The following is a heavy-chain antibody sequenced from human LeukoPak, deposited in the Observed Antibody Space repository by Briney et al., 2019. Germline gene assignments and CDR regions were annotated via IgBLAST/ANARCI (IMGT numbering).Heavy chain of an antibody. V-gene: IGHV2-5*02. Sequence: SGPTLVKPTQTLTLTCTFSGFSLNTRGVAVGWIRQPPGKALEWLALIYWDDDKRYSPSLKSRLTITKDTSKNQVVLTVTNMDPVDTATYYCAHRTYLRPGPGATGTVWYFDYWGQGTLVTVSA. D-gene: IGHD6-13*01. CDR2: IYWDDDK. CDR1: GFSLNTRGVA. CDR3: AHRTYLRPGPGATGTVWYFDY. J-gene: IGHJ4*02.